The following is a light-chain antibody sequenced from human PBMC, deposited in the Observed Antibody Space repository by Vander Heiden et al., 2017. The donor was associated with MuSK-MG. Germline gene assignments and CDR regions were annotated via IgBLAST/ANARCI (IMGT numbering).Light chain of an antibody. CDR1: QGISNS. V-gene: IGKV1-NL1*01. Sequence: DIQMTQSPSSLSASVGDRVTITCRASQGISNSLAWYQQKPGKAPKLLLYAASRLESGVPSRFSGSGSGTDYTLTISSLQPEDFATYYCQGKITFGQGTRLEIK. CDR3: QGKIT. J-gene: IGKJ5*01. CDR2: AAS.